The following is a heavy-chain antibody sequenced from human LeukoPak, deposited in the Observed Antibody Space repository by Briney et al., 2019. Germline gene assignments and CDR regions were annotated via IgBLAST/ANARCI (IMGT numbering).Heavy chain of an antibody. J-gene: IGHJ4*02. Sequence: GGSLRLSCAASGFTFSTYGMHWVRQAPGKGLEWVAFIRYDGRNKYYADSVKGRFTISRDNSKNTLYLQMNSLRAEDTAVYYCAKDGGAVAGLFDYWGQGTLVTVSS. CDR3: AKDGGAVAGLFDY. CDR1: GFTFSTYG. D-gene: IGHD6-19*01. CDR2: IRYDGRNK. V-gene: IGHV3-30*02.